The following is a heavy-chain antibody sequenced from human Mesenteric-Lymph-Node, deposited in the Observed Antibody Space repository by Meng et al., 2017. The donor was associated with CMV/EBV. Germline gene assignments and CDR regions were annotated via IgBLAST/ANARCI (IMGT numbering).Heavy chain of an antibody. CDR2: IYSGGSST. CDR3: AKERAWYSSGPDY. V-gene: IGHV3-23*03. Sequence: GESLKISCAASGFTFSNYAMSWVRQAPGKGLEWVSVIYSGGSSTYYADSVKGRFTISRDNSKNTLYLQMNSLRAEDTAVYYCAKERAWYSSGPDYWGQGTLVTVSS. J-gene: IGHJ4*02. CDR1: GFTFSNYA. D-gene: IGHD6-19*01.